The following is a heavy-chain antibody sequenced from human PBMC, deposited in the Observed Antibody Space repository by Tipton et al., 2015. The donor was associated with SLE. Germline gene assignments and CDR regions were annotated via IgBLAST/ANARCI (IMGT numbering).Heavy chain of an antibody. CDR1: GFMFGYYA. V-gene: IGHV3-49*04. CDR3: ARVLYDSSSYYYYALDV. J-gene: IGHJ6*02. D-gene: IGHD2/OR15-2a*01. CDR2: IRNRHFGAAT. Sequence: VQLVQYGGGLVQPGRSLRLSCTASGFMFGYYAVSWVRQAPGKGLEWVGFIRNRHFGAATQYAASVKGRFTISRDDSESIAYLQMNSLKTEDTAVYYCARVLYDSSSYYYYALDVWGQGTTVTVSS.